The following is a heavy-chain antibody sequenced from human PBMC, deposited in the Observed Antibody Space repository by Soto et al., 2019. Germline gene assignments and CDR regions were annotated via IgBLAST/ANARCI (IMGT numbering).Heavy chain of an antibody. CDR1: GYTFTSYA. CDR3: ARGTRYCSGGSCSLSAFHI. D-gene: IGHD2-15*01. J-gene: IGHJ3*02. Sequence: ASVKVSCKASGYTFTSYAMHWVRQAPGQRLEWMGWINAGNGNTKYSQKFQGRVTITRDTSASTAYMELSSLRSEDTAVYYCARGTRYCSGGSCSLSAFHIWGQGTMVTVSS. CDR2: INAGNGNT. V-gene: IGHV1-3*01.